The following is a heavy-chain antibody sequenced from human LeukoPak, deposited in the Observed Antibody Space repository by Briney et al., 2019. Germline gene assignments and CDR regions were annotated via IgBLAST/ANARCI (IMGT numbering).Heavy chain of an antibody. J-gene: IGHJ5*02. Sequence: QPGGSLRLSCAASRFTFSSYWMSWVRQAPGKGLEWVANINRDGSEKYYVDSVKGRFTISRDNARHSLYLQMNRLRAEDTAVYYCARGPYSRGNRVDPWGQGTLVTVSS. CDR1: RFTFSSYW. CDR2: INRDGSEK. CDR3: ARGPYSRGNRVDP. D-gene: IGHD4-11*01. V-gene: IGHV3-7*01.